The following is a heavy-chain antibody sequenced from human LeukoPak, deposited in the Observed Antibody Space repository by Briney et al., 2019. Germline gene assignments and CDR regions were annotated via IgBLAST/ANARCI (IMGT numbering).Heavy chain of an antibody. V-gene: IGHV1-18*01. D-gene: IGHD1-7*01. CDR2: ISAYHGNT. CDR3: ARGVTGTTFSDY. Sequence: ASVKVSCKTSGYTFTSYDINWVRQAPGQGLEWMGWISAYHGNTNYAQKFQGRVTMTTGTFTTTAYMELKSLTSDDTAVYFCARGVTGTTFSDYWGQGTLVSVSS. J-gene: IGHJ4*02. CDR1: GYTFTSYD.